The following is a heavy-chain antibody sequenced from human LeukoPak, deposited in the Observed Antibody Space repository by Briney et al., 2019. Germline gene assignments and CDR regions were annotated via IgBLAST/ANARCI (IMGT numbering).Heavy chain of an antibody. CDR1: GFTFSSYG. CDR2: ISYDGSNK. J-gene: IGHJ4*02. D-gene: IGHD3-10*01. V-gene: IGHV3-30*18. Sequence: PGGSLRLSCAASGFTFSSYGMHWVRQAPGKGLEWVAVISYDGSNKYYADSVKGRFTISRDNSKNTLYLQMNSLRAEDTAVYYCAKDDDYYGSGSYSVDYWGQGTLVTVSS. CDR3: AKDDDYYGSGSYSVDY.